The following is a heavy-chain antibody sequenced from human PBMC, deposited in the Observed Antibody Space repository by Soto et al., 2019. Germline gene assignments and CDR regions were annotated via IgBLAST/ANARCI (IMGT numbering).Heavy chain of an antibody. J-gene: IGHJ4*02. CDR2: IYPGDHET. Sequence: PGESLKISCRCSGYTFSNFWIAWVRHLPGKGLEWMGIIYPGDHETRYIPSFHGKVTTSADKSINSAYLQWSSLAASDSAFYYCARSPRSSPYFDYWGQGALVTVSS. CDR1: GYTFSNFW. V-gene: IGHV5-51*01. D-gene: IGHD6-13*01. CDR3: ARSPRSSPYFDY.